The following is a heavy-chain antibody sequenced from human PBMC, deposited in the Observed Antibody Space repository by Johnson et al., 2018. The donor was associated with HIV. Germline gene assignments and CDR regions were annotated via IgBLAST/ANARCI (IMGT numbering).Heavy chain of an antibody. CDR3: AKGASKWEVRSTACDI. J-gene: IGHJ3*02. CDR2: IRYDGSNK. Sequence: QVQLVESGGGVVQPGRSLRLSCAASGFTFSSMHWDRQAPGKGLEWVAFIRYDGSNKYYADSVKGRFTISRDNSKNTLYLQRNSLRAEETAVYYCAKGASKWEVRSTACDIWGQGTMVTVSA. V-gene: IGHV3-30*02. CDR1: GFTFSS. D-gene: IGHD1-26*01.